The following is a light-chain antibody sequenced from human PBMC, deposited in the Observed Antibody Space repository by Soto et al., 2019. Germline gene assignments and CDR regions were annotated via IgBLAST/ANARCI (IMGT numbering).Light chain of an antibody. CDR2: EVS. V-gene: IGLV2-14*01. Sequence: QSALAQPASVSGSPGQSITISCTGTSSDVGGYTYVSWYQQHPGKAPKLMIFEVSNRPSGVSNRFSGSKSGNTASLTISGLQAEDEADYYCSSYTSRNTLSVFGTGPKVTVL. CDR3: SSYTSRNTLSV. J-gene: IGLJ1*01. CDR1: SSDVGGYTY.